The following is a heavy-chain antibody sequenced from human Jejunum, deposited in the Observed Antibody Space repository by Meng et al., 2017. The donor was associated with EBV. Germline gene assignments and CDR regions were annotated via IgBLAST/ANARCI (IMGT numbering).Heavy chain of an antibody. Sequence: QVRLGAHGGGGKKPGAQVKVSCKATGYTFTSYGISWVRQAPGQGLEWMAWISAYNGKTNYAQNLQGRVTLTTDTSTTTTYMELRSLRSDDTAVYYCARDGPDYGNYINFDYWGQGTLVTVSS. CDR1: GYTFTSYG. CDR3: ARDGPDYGNYINFDY. J-gene: IGHJ4*02. CDR2: ISAYNGKT. V-gene: IGHV1-18*01. D-gene: IGHD4-11*01.